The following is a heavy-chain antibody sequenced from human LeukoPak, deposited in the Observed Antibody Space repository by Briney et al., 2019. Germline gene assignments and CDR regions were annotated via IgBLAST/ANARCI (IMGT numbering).Heavy chain of an antibody. CDR3: ARETIVGATRYYFDY. Sequence: GGSLRLSCAASGFTFSSYAMSWVRQAPGKGLEWVSAISGSGGSTYYADSVKGRFTISRDNSKNTLYLQMNSLRAADTAVYYCARETIVGATRYYFDYWGQGTLVTVSS. CDR2: ISGSGGST. J-gene: IGHJ4*02. V-gene: IGHV3-23*01. CDR1: GFTFSSYA. D-gene: IGHD1-26*01.